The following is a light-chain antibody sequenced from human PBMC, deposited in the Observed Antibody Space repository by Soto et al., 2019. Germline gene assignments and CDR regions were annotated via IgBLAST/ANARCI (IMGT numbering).Light chain of an antibody. V-gene: IGKV1-39*01. Sequence: DIQMTQSPSSLSASVGDRVTITCRPSQSISSYLNWYQQTPGKAPKIXIYSASNLQSGVPSRFSGSGSGTDFTLTISSLQPEDFATDDCQQLNSYTLTFGQGTRLEIK. CDR3: QQLNSYTLT. CDR1: QSISSY. J-gene: IGKJ5*01. CDR2: SAS.